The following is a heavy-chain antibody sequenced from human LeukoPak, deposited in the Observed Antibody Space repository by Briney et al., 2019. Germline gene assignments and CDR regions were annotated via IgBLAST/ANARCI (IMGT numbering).Heavy chain of an antibody. CDR1: GFTFSSYS. V-gene: IGHV3-48*02. CDR2: VSYSSSTI. Sequence: GGSLRLSCAASGFTFSSYSMNWVRQAPGKGLEWISYVSYSSSTIYYADSVKGRFTISRDNAKNSLYLQMNSLRDEDTAVYYCARDAHIVRGVNPLDYWGQGALVTVSS. CDR3: ARDAHIVRGVNPLDY. J-gene: IGHJ4*02. D-gene: IGHD3-10*01.